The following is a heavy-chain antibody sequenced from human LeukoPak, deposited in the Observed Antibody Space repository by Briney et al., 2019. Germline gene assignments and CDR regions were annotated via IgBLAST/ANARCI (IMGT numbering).Heavy chain of an antibody. V-gene: IGHV3-23*01. J-gene: IGHJ4*02. CDR2: ISGSGGST. CDR1: GFTFSSYA. CDR3: AKKKGYIVVVVAATPFDY. Sequence: PGGSLRLSCAASGFTFSSYAMSWVRQAPGKGLEWVSAISGSGGSTYYADSVRGRFTISRDNSKNTLYLQMNSLRAEDTVVYYCAKKKGYIVVVVAATPFDYWGQGTLVTVSS. D-gene: IGHD2-15*01.